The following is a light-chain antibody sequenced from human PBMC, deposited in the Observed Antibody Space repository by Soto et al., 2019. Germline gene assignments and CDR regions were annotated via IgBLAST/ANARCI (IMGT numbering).Light chain of an antibody. CDR3: RQYATSPFT. Sequence: IVLTQSPGTLSLSPGERATVSCRASETIGRAYFAWYQHRPGRTPRLVLSATSNRATGIPVRFGGSGSGADFTLTNSGFEPEDFAVYYCRQYATSPFTFGQGTKLEI. CDR1: ETIGRAY. CDR2: ATS. V-gene: IGKV3-20*01. J-gene: IGKJ2*01.